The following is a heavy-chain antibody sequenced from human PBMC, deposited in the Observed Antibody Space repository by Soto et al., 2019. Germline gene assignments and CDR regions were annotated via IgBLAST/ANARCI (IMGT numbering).Heavy chain of an antibody. CDR3: ARSKLSGTTPYYYYYMDV. CDR1: GFSLSTSGMC. V-gene: IGHV2-70*11. Sequence: GSGPTLVNPTQTLTLTCTFSGFSLSTSGMCVSWIRQPPGKALEWLARIDWDDDKYYSTSLKTRLTISKDTSKNQVVLTMTNMDPVDTATYYCARSKLSGTTPYYYYYMDVWGKGTTVTVSS. J-gene: IGHJ6*03. D-gene: IGHD4-17*01. CDR2: IDWDDDK.